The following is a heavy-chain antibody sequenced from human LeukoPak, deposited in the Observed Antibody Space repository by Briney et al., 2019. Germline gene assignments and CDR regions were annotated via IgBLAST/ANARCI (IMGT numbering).Heavy chain of an antibody. CDR1: GESFSGYY. V-gene: IGHV4-34*01. CDR2: INHSGST. Sequence: SETLSLTCAVYGESFSGYYWSWIRQPPGKGLEWIGEINHSGSTNCNPSLKSRVTISVDTSKNQFSLKLSSVTAADTAVYYCARLTAGSSTLKFDYWGQGTLVTVSS. CDR3: ARLTAGSSTLKFDY. D-gene: IGHD6-25*01. J-gene: IGHJ4*02.